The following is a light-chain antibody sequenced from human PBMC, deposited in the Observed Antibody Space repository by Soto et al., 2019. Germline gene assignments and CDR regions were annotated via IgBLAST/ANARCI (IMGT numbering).Light chain of an antibody. CDR1: QSVTSNY. V-gene: IGKV3-20*01. Sequence: ELVLSQSPGTLSLSPGERATLSCWASQSVTSNYLAWYQQKPGQAPRLLIFGASSRDTGIPDRFSGSGSGTDFSLIISRLEPEDFAVYNCQQYGASPLTFGQGTKVDIK. CDR2: GAS. CDR3: QQYGASPLT. J-gene: IGKJ1*01.